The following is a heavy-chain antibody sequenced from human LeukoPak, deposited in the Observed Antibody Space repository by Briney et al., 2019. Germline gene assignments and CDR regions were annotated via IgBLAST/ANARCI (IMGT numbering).Heavy chain of an antibody. Sequence: ASVKVSCKASGYTFTGYYMHWVRQAPGQGLEWMGWINPNSGGTNYAQKFQGRVTMTRDTSISTAYMELSRLRSDDTAVYYCARVGGSVNRYYYDSSGYYGFDPWGQGTLVTVSS. V-gene: IGHV1-2*02. CDR2: INPNSGGT. CDR3: ARVGGSVNRYYYDSSGYYGFDP. CDR1: GYTFTGYY. D-gene: IGHD3-22*01. J-gene: IGHJ5*02.